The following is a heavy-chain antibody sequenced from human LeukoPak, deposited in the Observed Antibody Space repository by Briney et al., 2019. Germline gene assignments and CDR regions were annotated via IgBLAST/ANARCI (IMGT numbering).Heavy chain of an antibody. V-gene: IGHV1-8*01. CDR1: GYTFTSYD. CDR3: ARAYSSSWRDPIDY. CDR2: MNPNSGNT. D-gene: IGHD6-13*01. J-gene: IGHJ4*02. Sequence: ASVRVSCKASGYTFTSYDINWVRQATGQGLEWMGWMNPNSGNTGYAQKFQGRVTMTRNTSISTAYMELSSLRSEDTAVYYCARAYSSSWRDPIDYWGQGTLVTVSS.